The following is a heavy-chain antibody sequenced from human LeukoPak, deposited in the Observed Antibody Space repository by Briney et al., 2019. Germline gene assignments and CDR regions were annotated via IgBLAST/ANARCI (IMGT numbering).Heavy chain of an antibody. CDR2: IYHSGST. J-gene: IGHJ4*02. V-gene: IGHV4-38-2*01. CDR3: ARGPGIAVAGLDY. Sequence: PSETLSLTCAVSGYSISSGYYWGWIRQPPGKGLEWIGSIYHSGSTYYNPSLKSRVTISVDTSKNQFSLKLSSVTAADTAVYYCARGPGIAVAGLDYWGQGTLVTVSS. D-gene: IGHD6-19*01. CDR1: GYSISSGYY.